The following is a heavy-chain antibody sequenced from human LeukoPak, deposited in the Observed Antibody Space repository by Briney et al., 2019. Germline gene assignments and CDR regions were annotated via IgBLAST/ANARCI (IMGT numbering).Heavy chain of an antibody. J-gene: IGHJ4*02. CDR1: GFTFSDYY. D-gene: IGHD6-6*01. CDR3: AREEYSSSSADY. V-gene: IGHV3-11*01. CDR2: ISSSGSTI. Sequence: GGSLRLSCAASGFTFSDYYMSWIRQAPGKGLEWVSYISSSGSTIYYADSVKGRFTISRDNAKDSLYLQMNSLRAEDTAVYYCAREEYSSSSADYWGQGTLVTVSS.